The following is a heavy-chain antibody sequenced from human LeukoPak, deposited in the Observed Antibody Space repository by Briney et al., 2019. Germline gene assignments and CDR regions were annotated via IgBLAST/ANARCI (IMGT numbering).Heavy chain of an antibody. D-gene: IGHD1/OR15-1a*01. CDR1: GITFSSYV. J-gene: IGHJ4*02. CDR3: ANSNWNTFDY. CDR2: ISGSGGTT. V-gene: IGHV3-23*01. Sequence: GGSLRLSCAASGITFSSYVMSWVRQAPGKGLEWVSGISGSGGTTYYADSVKGRFTISRDSSKNTLYLQMNSLRAEDTAVYYCANSNWNTFDYWGQGTLATVSS.